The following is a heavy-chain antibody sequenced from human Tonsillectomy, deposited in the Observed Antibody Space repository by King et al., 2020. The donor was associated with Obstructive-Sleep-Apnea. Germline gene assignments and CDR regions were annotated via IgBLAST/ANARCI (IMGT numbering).Heavy chain of an antibody. CDR3: AKDRVGSAYYFDY. Sequence: VQLVESGGGVVQPGRSLRLSCAASGFTFSSYGMHWVRQAPGKGLEWVAVISYDGSNKYYADSVKGRFTISRDNSKNTLYLQMNSLRGEDTAVYYCAKDRVGSAYYFDYWGKGTLVTVSS. CDR2: ISYDGSNK. V-gene: IGHV3-30*18. CDR1: GFTFSSYG. D-gene: IGHD2-2*01. J-gene: IGHJ4*02.